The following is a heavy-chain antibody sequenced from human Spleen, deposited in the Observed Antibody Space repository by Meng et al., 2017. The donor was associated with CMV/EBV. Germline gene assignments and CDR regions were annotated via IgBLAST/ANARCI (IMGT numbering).Heavy chain of an antibody. CDR3: ARAPPSAPFDY. V-gene: IGHV4-31*03. J-gene: IGHJ4*02. CDR2: VYLSVHT. Sequence: CTVSGGSVPSGGYSWSWIRQHPGKGLEWIGYVYLSVHTYYSPSLRSRVTISVDTSNNQFSLKLTSVTAADTAVYFCARAPPSAPFDYWGQGALVTVSS. CDR1: GGSVPSGGYS.